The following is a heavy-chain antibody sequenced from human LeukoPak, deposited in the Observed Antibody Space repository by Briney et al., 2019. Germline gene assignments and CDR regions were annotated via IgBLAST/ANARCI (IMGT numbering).Heavy chain of an antibody. CDR1: GFTFYNYA. D-gene: IGHD2-15*01. CDR3: VTEGGSFLTWFDS. J-gene: IGHJ5*01. V-gene: IGHV3-23*01. Sequence: GGSLRLSCAASGFTFYNYAMSWVRQAPGKGLGWVSALIDSGDTTYYADSVKGRFTISRDNSKNTLFLQMNSLTAEDTAIYYCVTEGGSFLTWFDSWGQGSLVTVSS. CDR2: LIDSGDTT.